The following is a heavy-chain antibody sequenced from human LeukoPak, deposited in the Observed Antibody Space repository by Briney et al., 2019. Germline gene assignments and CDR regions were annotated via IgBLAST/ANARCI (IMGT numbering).Heavy chain of an antibody. Sequence: ASVKVSCKGSGGTFSSYAISWVRQAPGQGLEWMGGIIPIFGTANYAQKFQGRVTITTDESTSTAYMELSSLRSEDTAVYYCARVSRIAVAFRGSYYMDVWGKGTTVTVSS. CDR1: GGTFSSYA. V-gene: IGHV1-69*05. CDR2: IIPIFGTA. CDR3: ARVSRIAVAFRGSYYMDV. J-gene: IGHJ6*03. D-gene: IGHD6-19*01.